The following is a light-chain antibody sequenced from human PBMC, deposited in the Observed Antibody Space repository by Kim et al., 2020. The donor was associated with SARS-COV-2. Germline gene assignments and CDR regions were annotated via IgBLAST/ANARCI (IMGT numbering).Light chain of an antibody. J-gene: IGLJ2*01. V-gene: IGLV3-19*01. CDR2: GKN. CDR1: SLRSYY. CDR3: NSRDSNDNLV. Sequence: SSELTQDPAVSVALGQTVRITCQGDSLRSYYATWYQQKPGQAPIVVIYGKNNRPSGIPDRFSGSSSGNTASLTITGTQAGDEADYYCNSRDSNDNLVFVG.